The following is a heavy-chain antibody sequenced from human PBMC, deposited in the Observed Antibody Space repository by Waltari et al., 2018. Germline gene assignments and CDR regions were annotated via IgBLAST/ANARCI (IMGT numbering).Heavy chain of an antibody. V-gene: IGHV4-34*01. D-gene: IGHD2-15*01. CDR1: GGSFSGYY. J-gene: IGHJ6*02. CDR3: ARSPTRRMTYYYYGMDV. CDR2: INHSGST. Sequence: QVQLQQWGAGLLKPSETLSLTCAVYGGSFSGYYWSWIRQPHGKGLEWIGEINHSGSTNYNPSLKSRVTISVDTSKNQFSLKLSSVTAADTAVYYCARSPTRRMTYYYYGMDVWGQGTTVTVSS.